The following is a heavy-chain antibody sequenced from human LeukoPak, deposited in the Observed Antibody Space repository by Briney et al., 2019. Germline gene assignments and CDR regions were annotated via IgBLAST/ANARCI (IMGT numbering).Heavy chain of an antibody. CDR3: AKGVPPLDYFDY. CDR2: ISYDGSNK. CDR1: GFTFSSYG. V-gene: IGHV3-30*18. J-gene: IGHJ4*02. Sequence: PEGSLRLSCAASGFTFSSYGMHWVRQAPGKGLEWVAVISYDGSNKYYADSVKGRFTISRDNSKNTLYLQMNSLRAEDTAVYYCAKGVPPLDYFDYWGQGTLVTVSS.